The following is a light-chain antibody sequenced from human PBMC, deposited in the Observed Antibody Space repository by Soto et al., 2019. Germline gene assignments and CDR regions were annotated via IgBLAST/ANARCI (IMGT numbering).Light chain of an antibody. Sequence: QSVLTQPPSASGTPGQRVTISCSGATSNIGTNFVYWYQQFPGTAPKLLLYFDSQRPSGVPDRFSGSRSGTSASLAISGLRPEDEADYHCATWDDSLSGPVFCGGTKLTVL. CDR3: ATWDDSLSGPV. V-gene: IGLV1-47*01. CDR2: FDS. CDR1: TSNIGTNF. J-gene: IGLJ3*02.